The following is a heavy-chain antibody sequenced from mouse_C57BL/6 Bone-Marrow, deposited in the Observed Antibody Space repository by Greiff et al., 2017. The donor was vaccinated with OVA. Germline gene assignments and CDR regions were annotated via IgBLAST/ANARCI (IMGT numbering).Heavy chain of an antibody. V-gene: IGHV1-54*01. CDR1: GYAFTNYL. J-gene: IGHJ3*01. D-gene: IGHD3-2*02. Sequence: VQLQQSGAELVRPGTSVKVSCKASGYAFTNYLIEWVKQRPGQGLEWIGVINPGSGGTNYNEKFKGKATLTADKSSCTAYMQLSSLTSEDSAVYFCARSTAQAIAYWGQGTLVTVSA. CDR3: ARSTAQAIAY. CDR2: INPGSGGT.